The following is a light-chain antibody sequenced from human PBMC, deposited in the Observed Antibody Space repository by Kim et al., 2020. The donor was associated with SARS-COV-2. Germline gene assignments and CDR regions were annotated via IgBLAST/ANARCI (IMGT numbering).Light chain of an antibody. CDR2: GAS. V-gene: IGKV3-15*01. J-gene: IGKJ4*01. CDR3: QQHKNWPLT. Sequence: EIVMTQSPATLSVSPEERVTLSCRASQSVDSYLVWYQQKPGQAPRLLLYGASTRATDIPARFSGSGSGTEFTLTITSLQSEDFAVYYCQQHKNWPLTFGGGTKVDIK. CDR1: QSVDSY.